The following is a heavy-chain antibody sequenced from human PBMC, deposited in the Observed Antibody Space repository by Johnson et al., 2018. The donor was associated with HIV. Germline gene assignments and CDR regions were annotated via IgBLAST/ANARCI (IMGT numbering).Heavy chain of an antibody. J-gene: IGHJ3*02. CDR3: ARERGYSSVLWKLSEDAFDI. CDR1: GFTFSDYY. V-gene: IGHV3-11*04. CDR2: ISSSGTSV. D-gene: IGHD6-19*01. Sequence: QVQLVESGGGLVKPGGSLRLSCAASGFTFSDYYMSWIRQTPGEGLEWVSYISSSGTSVYYADSMKGRFTISRDNAKNSLYLQINSLRAEDTAVYYCARERGYSSVLWKLSEDAFDIWGQGTMVTVSS.